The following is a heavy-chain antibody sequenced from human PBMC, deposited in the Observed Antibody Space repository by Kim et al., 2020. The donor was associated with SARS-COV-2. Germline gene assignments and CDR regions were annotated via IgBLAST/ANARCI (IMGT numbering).Heavy chain of an antibody. CDR1: GFTFSTYS. D-gene: IGHD6-13*01. Sequence: GGSLRLSCAASGFTFSTYSMNWVRQAPGKGLEWVSYISSASSTIYYADSVKGRFTISRDNAKNSLYLQMSSLRDEDTAVYYCARALAAGANDPWGQGTQVTVSS. CDR3: ARALAAGANDP. V-gene: IGHV3-48*02. CDR2: ISSASSTI. J-gene: IGHJ5*02.